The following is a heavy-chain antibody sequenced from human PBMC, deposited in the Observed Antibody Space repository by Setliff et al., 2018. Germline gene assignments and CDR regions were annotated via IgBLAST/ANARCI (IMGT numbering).Heavy chain of an antibody. Sequence: SETLSLTCTVSGGSISSGAYYWSWIRQPAGKAPEWIGRIHASGSPSYNPSLNSRVTMSLDTSTNQFFLRLSSVTAADTAVYYCARERYFDWFFEYWGRGTRGTVSS. V-gene: IGHV4-61*02. CDR3: ARERYFDWFFEY. CDR1: GGSISSGAYY. D-gene: IGHD3-9*01. J-gene: IGHJ4*02. CDR2: IHASGSP.